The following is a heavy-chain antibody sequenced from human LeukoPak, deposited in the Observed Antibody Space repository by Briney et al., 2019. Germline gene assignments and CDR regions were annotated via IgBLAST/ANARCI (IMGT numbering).Heavy chain of an antibody. D-gene: IGHD6-19*01. J-gene: IGHJ4*02. CDR2: ISVVSRT. Sequence: GGSLTLSCAASGFTFSTIALSWFRQAPGKGLEWVSAISVVSRTYYAGSVKGRFAISRDNSENTLFLHMNSLRTEGTAIYFCAKEVPGPGWYTVDYWGQGTLVTVSS. V-gene: IGHV3-23*01. CDR3: AKEVPGPGWYTVDY. CDR1: GFTFSTIA.